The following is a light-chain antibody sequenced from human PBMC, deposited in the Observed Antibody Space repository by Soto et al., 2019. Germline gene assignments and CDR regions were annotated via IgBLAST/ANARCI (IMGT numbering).Light chain of an antibody. CDR3: QPRSDWPLT. Sequence: AIRMTQFPSAFSESRVDRDTITYRASQGISNYLNWYQQKPGKAPKLLIYAASTLQSGVPSRFSGSGSGTDFTLTISSLQPEDWAVYYGQPRSDWPLTFGQGTRLDIK. V-gene: IGKV1-8*01. CDR1: QGISNY. J-gene: IGKJ5*01. CDR2: AAS.